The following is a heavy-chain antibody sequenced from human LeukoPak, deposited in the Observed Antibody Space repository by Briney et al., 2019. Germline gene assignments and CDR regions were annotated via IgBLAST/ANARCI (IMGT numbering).Heavy chain of an antibody. Sequence: PGGSLRLSCAASGFTFSSYGMHWVRQAPGKGLEWVAVISYDGGNKYYADSVKGRFTISRDNSKNTLYLQMNSLRAEDTAVYYCAKDRTSGYLYYFDYWGQGTLVTVSS. CDR3: AKDRTSGYLYYFDY. CDR1: GFTFSSYG. J-gene: IGHJ4*02. D-gene: IGHD3-22*01. V-gene: IGHV3-30*18. CDR2: ISYDGGNK.